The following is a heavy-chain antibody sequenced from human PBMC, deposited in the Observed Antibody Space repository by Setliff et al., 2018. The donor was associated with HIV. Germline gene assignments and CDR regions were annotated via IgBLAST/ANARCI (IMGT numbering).Heavy chain of an antibody. J-gene: IGHJ3*02. D-gene: IGHD1-26*01. CDR3: ARFRYSGSYYVGDAFDI. Sequence: GESLTISCKGSGYNFTSHWIGWVRQMPGRGLEWMVIIFPGDSDVRKSPSFQGQVTISADKSIDTAYLQWSSLKASDTAMYYCARFRYSGSYYVGDAFDIWGQGTMVTVSS. CDR2: IFPGDSDV. CDR1: GYNFTSHW. V-gene: IGHV5-51*01.